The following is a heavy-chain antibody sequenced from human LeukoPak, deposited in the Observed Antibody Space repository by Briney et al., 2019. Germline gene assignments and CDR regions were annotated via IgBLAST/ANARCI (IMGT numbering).Heavy chain of an antibody. J-gene: IGHJ4*02. CDR1: GGSFSGYY. D-gene: IGHD4-11*01. CDR2: INHSGST. Sequence: PSETLSLPCAVYGGSFSGYYWSWIRQPPGKGLEWIGEINHSGSTNYNPSLKSRVTISVDTSKNQFSLKLSSVTAADTAVYYCARDADYSKGYSYWGQGTLVTVSS. CDR3: ARDADYSKGYSY. V-gene: IGHV4-34*01.